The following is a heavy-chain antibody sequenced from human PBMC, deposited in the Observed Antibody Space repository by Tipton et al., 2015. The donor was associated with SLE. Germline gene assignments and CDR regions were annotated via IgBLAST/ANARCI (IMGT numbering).Heavy chain of an antibody. CDR1: GYTFTNFE. CDR3: ARDRRSGYFDP. J-gene: IGHJ5*02. D-gene: IGHD1-1*01. V-gene: IGHV7-4-1*02. CDR2: INTNTGNP. Sequence: QSGAEVKKPGASVKVSCKASGYTFTNFEMHWVRQAPGQGLEWMGWINTNTGNPTYAQGFMGRYVFSLDTSVNTAYLEIISLKAEDTAVYYCARDRRSGYFDPWGQGTLVTVSS.